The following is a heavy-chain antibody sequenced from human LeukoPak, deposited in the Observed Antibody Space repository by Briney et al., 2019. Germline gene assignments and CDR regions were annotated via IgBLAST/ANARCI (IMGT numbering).Heavy chain of an antibody. CDR1: GFTFSSYA. V-gene: IGHV3-23*01. CDR3: AKEYGSGSYYYDY. D-gene: IGHD3-10*01. CDR2: ITTSGGST. J-gene: IGHJ4*02. Sequence: GGSLRLSCAASGFTFSSYALTWVRQAPGKGLEWVSAITTSGGSTHYADSVKGRLTISRDNSKNTLYLQMNSLRAEDTAVYYCAKEYGSGSYYYDYWGQGTLVTVSS.